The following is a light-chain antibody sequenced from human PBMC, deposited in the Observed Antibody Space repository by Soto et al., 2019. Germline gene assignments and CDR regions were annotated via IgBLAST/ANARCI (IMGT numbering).Light chain of an antibody. Sequence: DIQMTQSPSTLSASVGDRVTITCRASQTISTWLAWYQQKPGKAPKVLIYAASSLESGVPSRFTGSGSGTEFTLTISSLQSDDSATYYCQQYDSSSTFGGGTKVDIK. J-gene: IGKJ4*02. CDR1: QTISTW. V-gene: IGKV1-5*01. CDR3: QQYDSSST. CDR2: AAS.